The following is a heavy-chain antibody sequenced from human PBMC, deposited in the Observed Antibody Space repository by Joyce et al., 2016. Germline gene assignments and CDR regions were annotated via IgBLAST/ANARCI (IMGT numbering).Heavy chain of an antibody. J-gene: IGHJ3*02. V-gene: IGHV1-69*01. CDR1: GGTFNNYT. CDR3: ARSIGGGSDAFDI. CDR2: IIPIFGAP. D-gene: IGHD2-15*01. Sequence: QVQLVQSGAEVKKPGSSVKVSCKASGGTFNNYTFNWVRQAPRQGLEWMGGIIPIFGAPNYAQRFQGRLTITAEGSTSTACMELSSLRSDDTAVYYCARSIGGGSDAFDIWGQGTMVTVSS.